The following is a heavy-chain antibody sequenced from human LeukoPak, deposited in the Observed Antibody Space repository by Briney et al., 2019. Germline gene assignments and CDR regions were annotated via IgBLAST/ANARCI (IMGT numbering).Heavy chain of an antibody. CDR2: ISYDGSNK. J-gene: IGHJ4*02. CDR1: GFTFSSYG. D-gene: IGHD3-16*02. Sequence: GGSLRLSCAASGFTFSSYGMHWVRQAPGKGLEWVAVISYDGSNKYYADSVKGRFTISRDNSKNTLYLQMNSLRAEDTAVYYCAKTLPRIMITFGGVIDCWGQGTLVTVSS. V-gene: IGHV3-30*18. CDR3: AKTLPRIMITFGGVIDC.